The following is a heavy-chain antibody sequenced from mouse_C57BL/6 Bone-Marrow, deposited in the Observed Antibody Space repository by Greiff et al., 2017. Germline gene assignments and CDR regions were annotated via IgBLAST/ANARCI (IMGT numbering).Heavy chain of an antibody. Sequence: QVQLQQPGAELVKPGASVKLSCKASGYTFTSYWMQWVKQRPGQGLEWIGEIDPSDSYTNYNQKFKGKATLTVDTSSSTAYMQLSSLTSEDSAVYYCARWAAWFAYWGQGTLVTVSA. CDR3: ARWAAWFAY. CDR1: GYTFTSYW. CDR2: IDPSDSYT. V-gene: IGHV1-50*01. J-gene: IGHJ3*01.